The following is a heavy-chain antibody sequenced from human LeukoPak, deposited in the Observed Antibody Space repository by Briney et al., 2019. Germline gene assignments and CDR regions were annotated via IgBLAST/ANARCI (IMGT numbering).Heavy chain of an antibody. V-gene: IGHV4-34*01. CDR1: GGSFSGYY. Sequence: SETLSLTCAVYGGSFSGYYWSWIRLPPGKGLEWIGEINHSGSTNYNPSLKSRLTISVDTSKNQFSLRLSSVTAADTAVYYCARAVDYDSSGYYGYWGQGTLVTVSS. CDR3: ARAVDYDSSGYYGY. CDR2: INHSGST. D-gene: IGHD3-22*01. J-gene: IGHJ4*02.